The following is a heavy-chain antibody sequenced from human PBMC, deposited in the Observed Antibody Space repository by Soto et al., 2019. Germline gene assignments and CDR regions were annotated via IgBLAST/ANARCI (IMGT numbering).Heavy chain of an antibody. CDR3: AKDGGDALRAMIRGAIMNAFDI. CDR2: IWYDGNNK. D-gene: IGHD3-10*01. CDR1: GFTFSSHA. V-gene: IGHV3-33*06. J-gene: IGHJ3*02. Sequence: QVQLVESGGGVVQPGRSLRLSCAASGFTFSSHAMHWVRQAPGKGLEWVALIWYDGNNKYDADAVKGRFTISRDNSKNTLYLQMDSLRIEDTAVYYCAKDGGDALRAMIRGAIMNAFDIWGHGTMVTVSS.